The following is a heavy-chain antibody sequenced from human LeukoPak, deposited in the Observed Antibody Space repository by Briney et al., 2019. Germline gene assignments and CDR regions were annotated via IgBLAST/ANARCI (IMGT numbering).Heavy chain of an antibody. V-gene: IGHV1-46*01. D-gene: IGHD2-8*02. CDR3: ATAGGYYFDY. J-gene: IGHJ4*02. Sequence: ASVKVSCKASGYTFTSYYMHWVRQAPGQGLEWMGIINPSGGSTSYAQKFQGRVTMTEDTSTDTAYMELSSLRSEDTAVYYCATAGGYYFDYWGQGTLVTVSS. CDR1: GYTFTSYY. CDR2: INPSGGST.